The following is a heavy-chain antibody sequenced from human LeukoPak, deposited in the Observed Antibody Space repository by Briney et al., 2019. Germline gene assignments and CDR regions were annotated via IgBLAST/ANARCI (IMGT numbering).Heavy chain of an antibody. Sequence: ASVKVSCKASGHTFTSYGISWVRQAPGQGLEWMGWISAYNGNTNYAQKLQGRVTMTTDTSTSTAYMELRSLRSDDTAVYYCARGESSGWQEGPFDYWGQGTLVTVSS. CDR3: ARGESSGWQEGPFDY. J-gene: IGHJ4*02. D-gene: IGHD6-19*01. CDR2: ISAYNGNT. CDR1: GHTFTSYG. V-gene: IGHV1-18*01.